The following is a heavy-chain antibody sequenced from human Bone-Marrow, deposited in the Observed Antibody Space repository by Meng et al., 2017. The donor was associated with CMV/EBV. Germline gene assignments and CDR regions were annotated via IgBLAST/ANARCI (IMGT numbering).Heavy chain of an antibody. CDR3: ARDLWYDFWSGYSYYYYGMDV. D-gene: IGHD3-3*01. CDR1: GFTFSSYA. CDR2: ISYDGSNK. V-gene: IGHV3-30-3*01. J-gene: IGHJ6*02. Sequence: GESLKISCAASGFTFSSYAMSWVRQAPGKGLEWVAVISYDGSNKYYADSVKGRFTISRDNSKNTLYLQMNSLRAEDTAVYYCARDLWYDFWSGYSYYYYGMDVWGQGPTATVSS.